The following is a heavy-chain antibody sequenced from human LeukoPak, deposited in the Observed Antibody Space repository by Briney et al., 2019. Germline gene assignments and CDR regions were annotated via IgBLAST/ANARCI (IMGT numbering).Heavy chain of an antibody. CDR2: IYHSGST. J-gene: IGHJ3*02. CDR3: ARDGSGSYNDAFDI. D-gene: IGHD3-10*01. CDR1: GGSISSGGYY. V-gene: IGHV4-30-2*01. Sequence: SETLSLTCTVSGGSISSGGYYWSWIRQPPGKGLEWIGYIYHSGSTYYNPSLKSRVTISVDRSKNQFSLKLSSVTAADTAVYYCARDGSGSYNDAFDIWGQGTMVTVSS.